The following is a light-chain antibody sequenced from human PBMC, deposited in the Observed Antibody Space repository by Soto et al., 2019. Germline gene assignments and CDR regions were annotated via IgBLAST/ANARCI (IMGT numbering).Light chain of an antibody. CDR2: DAS. V-gene: IGKV1-5*01. Sequence: PSTLSASLGHRTTITCRASQSISSGLAWYQQKPGKAPKLLIYDASSSESGVPSRFSGSGSGTEFTLTISSLQPEDFATYYCQQYKSYPLTFGGGTKVDIK. J-gene: IGKJ4*02. CDR1: QSISSG. CDR3: QQYKSYPLT.